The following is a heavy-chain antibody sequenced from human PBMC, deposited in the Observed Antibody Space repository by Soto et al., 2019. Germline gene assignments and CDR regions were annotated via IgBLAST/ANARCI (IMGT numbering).Heavy chain of an antibody. Sequence: GGSLRLSCAVSGFTFSDDYMSWIRQAPGKGLEWVSYISSSSSYTNYADSVKGRFTISRDNAKNSLYLQMNSLRAEDTAVYYCARDSVYYGDYELNYFDYWGQGTLVTVSS. J-gene: IGHJ4*02. D-gene: IGHD4-17*01. CDR1: GFTFSDDY. CDR2: ISSSSSYT. V-gene: IGHV3-11*05. CDR3: ARDSVYYGDYELNYFDY.